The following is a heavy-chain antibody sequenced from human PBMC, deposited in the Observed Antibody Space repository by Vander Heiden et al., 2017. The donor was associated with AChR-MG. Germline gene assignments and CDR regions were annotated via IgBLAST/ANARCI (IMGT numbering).Heavy chain of an antibody. D-gene: IGHD4-17*01. Sequence: QVQLVESGGGVVQPGKSLRLSCVASGFTFSRFGLHWVRQAPGKGLEWVASIWDDGRNKYYTPAVRGRFTISRDNSKNTMYLRMNSLRVEDTAMYYCARDLTTVTTKDTFDYWGQGTLVTVSS. CDR2: IWDDGRNK. CDR1: GFTFSRFG. J-gene: IGHJ4*02. V-gene: IGHV3-33*01. CDR3: ARDLTTVTTKDTFDY.